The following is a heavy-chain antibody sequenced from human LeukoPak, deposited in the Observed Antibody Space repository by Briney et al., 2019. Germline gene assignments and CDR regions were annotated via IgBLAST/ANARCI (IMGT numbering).Heavy chain of an antibody. CDR1: GGSFSGYY. Sequence: SETLSLTCAVYGGSFSGYYWSWIRQPPGKGLEWIGEINHSGSTNCNPSLKSRVTISVDTSKNQFSLKLSSVTAADTAVYCCARDGSGSYYNGDYYGMDVWGQGTTVTVSS. D-gene: IGHD3-10*01. J-gene: IGHJ6*02. V-gene: IGHV4-34*01. CDR3: ARDGSGSYYNGDYYGMDV. CDR2: INHSGST.